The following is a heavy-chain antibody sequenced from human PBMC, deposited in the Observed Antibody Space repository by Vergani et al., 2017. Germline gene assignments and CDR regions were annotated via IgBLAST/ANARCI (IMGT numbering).Heavy chain of an antibody. D-gene: IGHD1/OR15-1a*01. CDR3: AXIQTMRSTSLSPWNYFDY. V-gene: IGHV2-5*02. CDR1: GFSLSTSGVG. CDR2: IYWDDDK. Sequence: QITLKESGPTLVKPTQTLTLTCTFSGFSLSTSGVGVGWIRQPPGKALEWLALIYWDDDKRYSPSLKSRLTITKDTSKNQVVLTMTNMDPVDTATYYCAXIQTMRSTSLSPWNYFDYWGQGTLVTVSS. J-gene: IGHJ4*02.